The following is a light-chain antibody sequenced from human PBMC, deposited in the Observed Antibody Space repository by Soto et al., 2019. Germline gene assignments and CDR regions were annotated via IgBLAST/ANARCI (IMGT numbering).Light chain of an antibody. J-gene: IGLJ3*02. CDR1: SSDVGGYNF. Sequence: QSALTQPASVSGSPGQSITISCTGTSSDVGGYNFVSWYQQHPGKAPRLIIYEVSSRPSGVSYRFSGSKSGNTASLTISGLQAEDEADYYCSSYTLRITLVLFGGGTKLTVL. CDR2: EVS. CDR3: SSYTLRITLVL. V-gene: IGLV2-14*01.